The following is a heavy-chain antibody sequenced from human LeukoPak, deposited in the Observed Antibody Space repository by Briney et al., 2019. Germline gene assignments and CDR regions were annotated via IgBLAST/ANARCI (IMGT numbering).Heavy chain of an antibody. J-gene: IGHJ4*02. CDR1: GFTFSSYS. Sequence: GGSLRLSCAASGFTFSSYSMNWVRQAPGKGLEWVSSISSSSSYINYADSVKGRFTISRDNAKNSLYLQMNSLRAEDTAVYYCASRTYSSGWGWEYWGQGTLVTVSS. D-gene: IGHD6-19*01. V-gene: IGHV3-21*01. CDR2: ISSSSSYI. CDR3: ASRTYSSGWGWEY.